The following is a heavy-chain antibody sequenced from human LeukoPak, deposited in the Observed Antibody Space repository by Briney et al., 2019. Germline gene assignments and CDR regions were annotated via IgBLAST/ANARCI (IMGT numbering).Heavy chain of an antibody. Sequence: GGSLRLSCAAFGFTFSSYAMSWVRQAPGKGLEWVSAISGSGGSTYYADSVKGRFTISRDNSKNTLYLQMNSLRAEDTAVYYCAKDQQEYSSSWGYYYYGMDVWGQGTTVTVSS. CDR2: ISGSGGST. D-gene: IGHD6-13*01. J-gene: IGHJ6*02. V-gene: IGHV3-23*01. CDR1: GFTFSSYA. CDR3: AKDQQEYSSSWGYYYYGMDV.